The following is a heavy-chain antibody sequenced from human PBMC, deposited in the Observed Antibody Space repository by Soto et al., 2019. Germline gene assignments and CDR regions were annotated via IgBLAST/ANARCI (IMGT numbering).Heavy chain of an antibody. CDR1: GFTFSSYG. J-gene: IGHJ6*02. CDR2: IWYDGSNK. V-gene: IGHV3-33*01. Sequence: GGSLRLSCAASGFTFSSYGMHWVRQAPGKGLEWVAVIWYDGSNKYYADSVKGRFTISRDNAKNSLYLQMNSLRAEDTAVYYCARDRDPYYYYGMDVWGQGTTVTVSS. CDR3: ARDRDPYYYYGMDV.